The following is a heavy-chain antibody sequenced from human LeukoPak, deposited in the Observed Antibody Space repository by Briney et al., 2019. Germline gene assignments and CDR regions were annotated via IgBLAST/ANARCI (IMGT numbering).Heavy chain of an antibody. CDR2: IYYSGST. CDR1: GGSISSYY. V-gene: IGHV4-59*01. CDR3: ARGFNSSSWYTYYYYYYGMDV. D-gene: IGHD6-13*01. Sequence: SETLSLTRTVSGGSISSYYWSWIRQPPGKGLEWIGYIYYSGSTNYNPSLKSRVTISVDTSKNQFSLKLSSVTAADTAVYYCARGFNSSSWYTYYYYYYGMDVWGQGTTVTVSS. J-gene: IGHJ6*02.